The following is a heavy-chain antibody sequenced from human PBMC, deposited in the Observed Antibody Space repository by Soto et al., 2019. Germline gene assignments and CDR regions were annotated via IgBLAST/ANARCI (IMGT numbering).Heavy chain of an antibody. CDR1: GGSISSSSYY. D-gene: IGHD6-19*01. V-gene: IGHV4-39*01. J-gene: IGHJ4*02. Sequence: PSETLSLTCTVSGGSISSSSYYWGWIRQPPGKGLEWIGSIYYSGSTYYNPSLKSRVTISVDTSKNQFSLKLSSVTAADTAVYYCARTLIAVAGTGGGEFDYWGQGTLVTAPQ. CDR3: ARTLIAVAGTGGGEFDY. CDR2: IYYSGST.